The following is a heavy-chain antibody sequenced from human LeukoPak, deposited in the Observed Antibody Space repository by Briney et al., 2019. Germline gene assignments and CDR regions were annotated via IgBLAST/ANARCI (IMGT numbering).Heavy chain of an antibody. J-gene: IGHJ4*02. CDR3: ARLGYSSSWYKIDY. V-gene: IGHV4-59*08. CDR1: GFSISGYH. CDR2: IYSSGST. D-gene: IGHD6-13*01. Sequence: SETLSLTCTVSGFSISGYHWNWIRQPPGKGLEWIGYIYSSGSTNYNPSLESRVTISVDTYKNLFSLKLSSVTAADTAVYYCARLGYSSSWYKIDYWGQGTLVTVSS.